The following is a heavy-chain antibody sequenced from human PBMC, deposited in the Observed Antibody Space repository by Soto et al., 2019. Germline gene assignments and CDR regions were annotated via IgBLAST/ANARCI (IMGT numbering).Heavy chain of an antibody. Sequence: GGSLRLSCAASGFTFSSYSMNWVRQAPGKGPEWVSSISSSSSYIYYADSVKGRFTISRDNAKNSLYLQMNSLRAEDTAVYYCARSSYSSSWSSIDYWGQGTLVTSPQ. CDR3: ARSSYSSSWSSIDY. D-gene: IGHD6-13*01. J-gene: IGHJ4*02. CDR2: ISSSSSYI. V-gene: IGHV3-21*01. CDR1: GFTFSSYS.